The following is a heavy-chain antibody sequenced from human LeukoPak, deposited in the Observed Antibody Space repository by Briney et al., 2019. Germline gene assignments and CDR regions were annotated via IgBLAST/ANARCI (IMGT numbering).Heavy chain of an antibody. CDR1: GGTFSSYA. CDR3: ARLPSDIAVADTYYFDY. D-gene: IGHD6-19*01. V-gene: IGHV1-69*13. Sequence: ASVKVSCKASGGTFSSYAISWVRQAPGQGLEWMGGIIPIFGTANYAQKFQGRVTITADESTSTAYMELSSLRSEDTAVYYCARLPSDIAVADTYYFDYWGQGTLVTVPS. J-gene: IGHJ4*02. CDR2: IIPIFGTA.